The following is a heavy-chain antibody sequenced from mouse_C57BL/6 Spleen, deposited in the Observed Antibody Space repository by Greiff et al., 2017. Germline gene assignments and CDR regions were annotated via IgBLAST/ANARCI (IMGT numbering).Heavy chain of an antibody. D-gene: IGHD2-4*01. CDR3: AIGDYYDYAWFAY. J-gene: IGHJ3*01. CDR1: GYTFTDYY. Sequence: EVQLQQSGPELVKPGASVKISCKASGYTFTDYYMNWVKQSHGKSLEWIGDINPNNGGTSYNQKFKGKATLTVDKSSSTAYMELRSLTSEDSAVYYCAIGDYYDYAWFAYWGQGTLVTVSA. V-gene: IGHV1-26*01. CDR2: INPNNGGT.